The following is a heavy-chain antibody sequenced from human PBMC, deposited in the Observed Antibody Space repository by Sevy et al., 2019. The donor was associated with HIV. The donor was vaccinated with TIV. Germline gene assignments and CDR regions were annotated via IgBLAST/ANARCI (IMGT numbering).Heavy chain of an antibody. V-gene: IGHV3-15*07. J-gene: IGHJ4*02. CDR1: GFTFTNAW. D-gene: IGHD4-17*01. CDR3: TTDREYGDYKGGFDY. Sequence: GGSLRLSCAASGFTFTNAWMNWVRQAPGKGLEWVGRIRSNTDGGTTDYAAPLKGRFTISRDDSKNTLYLQMNILKSADTAVYYCTTDREYGDYKGGFDYWGQGTLVTVSS. CDR2: IRSNTDGGTT.